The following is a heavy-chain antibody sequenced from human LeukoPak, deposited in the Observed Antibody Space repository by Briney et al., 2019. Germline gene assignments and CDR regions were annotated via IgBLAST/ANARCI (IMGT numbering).Heavy chain of an antibody. Sequence: GGSLRLSCAASGFTFSDYYMSWFRQAPGKGLEWVSYISTSGSSMYYADSVKGRFTIPRDNAKNSLYLQMNSLRAEDTAVYYCARVGSIAAAGTPDYWGQGTLVTVSS. D-gene: IGHD6-13*01. CDR1: GFTFSDYY. J-gene: IGHJ4*02. V-gene: IGHV3-11*01. CDR3: ARVGSIAAAGTPDY. CDR2: ISTSGSSM.